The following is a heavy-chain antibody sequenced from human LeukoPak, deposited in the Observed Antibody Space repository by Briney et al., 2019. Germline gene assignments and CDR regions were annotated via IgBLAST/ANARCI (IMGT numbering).Heavy chain of an antibody. J-gene: IGHJ5*02. CDR3: ARHEYSGSYYGLSWFDP. Sequence: SETLSLTCTVSGGSISSSGYYWGWIRQPPGQGLEWNVSIYYSGSTYYNPSLKGRVTISVDTSKNQLSLKLSSLTAADTAVYYCARHEYSGSYYGLSWFDPWGQGTLVTVSS. V-gene: IGHV4-39*01. D-gene: IGHD1-26*01. CDR2: IYYSGST. CDR1: GGSISSSGYY.